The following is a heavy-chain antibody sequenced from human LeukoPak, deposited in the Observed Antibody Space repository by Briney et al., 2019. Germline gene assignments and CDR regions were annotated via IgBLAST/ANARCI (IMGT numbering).Heavy chain of an antibody. CDR2: ISWNSGSI. Sequence: PGRSLRLSRAASGFTFDDYAMHWVRQAPGKGLEWVSGISWNSGSIGYADSVKGRFTISRDNAKNSLYLQMNSLRAEDTALYYCAKDRVGYYGSGSYTNFDYWGQGTLVTVSS. CDR1: GFTFDDYA. J-gene: IGHJ4*02. CDR3: AKDRVGYYGSGSYTNFDY. D-gene: IGHD3-10*01. V-gene: IGHV3-9*01.